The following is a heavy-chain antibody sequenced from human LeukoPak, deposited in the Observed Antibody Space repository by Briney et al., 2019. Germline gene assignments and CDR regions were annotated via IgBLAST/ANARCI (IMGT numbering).Heavy chain of an antibody. Sequence: GGSLRLSCAGSGFTFSSYATTWVRQAPGKGLEWVSTISGSGGNTYYADSVKGRFTISRDNSKNTLYLQMNSLRAEDTAVYYCAKQRQGAADRWGQGILVTVSP. CDR1: GFTFSSYA. V-gene: IGHV3-23*01. CDR2: ISGSGGNT. D-gene: IGHD1-26*01. J-gene: IGHJ5*02. CDR3: AKQRQGAADR.